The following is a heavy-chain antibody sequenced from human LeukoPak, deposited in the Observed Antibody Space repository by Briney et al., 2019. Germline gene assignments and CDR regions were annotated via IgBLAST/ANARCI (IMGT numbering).Heavy chain of an antibody. J-gene: IGHJ4*02. CDR2: IYHSGTT. CDR1: GAFITNSHW. CDR3: ATYFYGEYGSYYFDY. Sequence: PSETLSLTCAVSGAFITNSHWWSGARQPPGKGLEWIGEIYHSGTTNYNPSLQSRVTMSVDKSKNQFSLKLSSVTAADTAVYYCATYFYGEYGSYYFDYWGQGTLVTVSS. D-gene: IGHD4-17*01. V-gene: IGHV4-4*02.